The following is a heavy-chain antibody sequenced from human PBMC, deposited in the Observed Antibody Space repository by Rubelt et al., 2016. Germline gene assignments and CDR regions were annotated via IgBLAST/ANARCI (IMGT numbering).Heavy chain of an antibody. CDR1: GGSFNDYY. CDR3: ATDVPYSGGSCYLI. J-gene: IGHJ3*02. CDR2: IKSRPRGGTV. V-gene: IGHV3-15*01. D-gene: IGHD2-15*01. Sequence: VQLKQWGAGLLKPSETLSLTCAVSGGSFNDYYWSWIRQPPGKGLEWIGLIKSRPRGGTVDYTAPVKGRYTISRDDSKNPGYLQMNGLRAEDTAVYYCATDVPYSGGSCYLIWGQGTMVTVSS.